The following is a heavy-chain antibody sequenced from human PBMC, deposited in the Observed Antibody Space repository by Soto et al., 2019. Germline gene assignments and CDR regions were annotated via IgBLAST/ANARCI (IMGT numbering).Heavy chain of an antibody. CDR2: ISQSGAT. J-gene: IGHJ6*02. V-gene: IGHV4-30-2*01. CDR3: ARSMYSTSAQLYYGMDV. CDR1: GGSITSGAYS. D-gene: IGHD6-6*01. Sequence: SETLSLTCAVSGGSITSGAYSWSWIRQPPGKVLEWLGYISQSGATYYNPSLERRVTISMDTSKNAFSLNLSSVTADDTAVYYCARSMYSTSAQLYYGMDVWGQGTTVTVSS.